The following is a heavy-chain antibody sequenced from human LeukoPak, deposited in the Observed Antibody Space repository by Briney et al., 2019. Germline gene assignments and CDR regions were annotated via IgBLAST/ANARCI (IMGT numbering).Heavy chain of an antibody. D-gene: IGHD5/OR15-5a*01. V-gene: IGHV4-39*01. Sequence: SETLSLTRTVSGGSISSGGYYWDWVRQPPGKGLEWIGTIYYTADTYYNPSLKSRVTMSVDTSENQFSLKLNSVTAADTAVYYCARRVSTNIYYFDYWGQGTLVTVSS. CDR3: ARRVSTNIYYFDY. CDR1: GGSISSGGYY. CDR2: IYYTADT. J-gene: IGHJ4*02.